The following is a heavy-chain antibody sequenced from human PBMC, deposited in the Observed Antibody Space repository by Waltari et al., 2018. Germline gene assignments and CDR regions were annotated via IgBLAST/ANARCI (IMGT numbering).Heavy chain of an antibody. Sequence: EEQMLESGGGLVQPGGSLRLSCPGSGFAFSTFAIHWVRQVPGKGLEWVSTISSSGADTYYADSVKDRFTISRDNSAETFYLEMNNLRVGDTAMYYCAKSQRRPLVLYGLDVWGQGTAVTVSS. V-gene: IGHV3-23*01. CDR3: AKSQRRPLVLYGLDV. J-gene: IGHJ6*02. CDR1: GFAFSTFA. CDR2: ISSSGADT. D-gene: IGHD2-8*02.